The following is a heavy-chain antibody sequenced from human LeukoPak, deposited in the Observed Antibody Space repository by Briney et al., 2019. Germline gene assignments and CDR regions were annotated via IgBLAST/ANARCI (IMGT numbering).Heavy chain of an antibody. Sequence: PGGSLRLSCTASGFAFNYENMNWVRQVPEKGLEWVSSISRDAIHYADALEGRFTISRDNAKNTLYLQMNSLRAEDTAVYYCARDVVVAVGPAIDYWGQGTLVTVSS. V-gene: IGHV3-69-1*02. J-gene: IGHJ4*02. CDR1: GFAFNYEN. CDR2: ISRDAI. CDR3: ARDVVVAVGPAIDY. D-gene: IGHD2-15*01.